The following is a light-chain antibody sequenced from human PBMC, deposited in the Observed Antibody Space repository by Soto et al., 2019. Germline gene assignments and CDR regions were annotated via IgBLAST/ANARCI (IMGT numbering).Light chain of an antibody. CDR1: NSNIGTNH. CDR3: VAWDVSLNGHVV. Sequence: QSALTQPPSASGTPGQRVAISCSGGNSNIGTNHVNWYQQLPGTAPKLLIYGNNQRPSGVPDRFSGSRSGTSASLAISGLQSEDEADYYCVAWDVSLNGHVVFGGGTKLTVL. J-gene: IGLJ2*01. CDR2: GNN. V-gene: IGLV1-44*01.